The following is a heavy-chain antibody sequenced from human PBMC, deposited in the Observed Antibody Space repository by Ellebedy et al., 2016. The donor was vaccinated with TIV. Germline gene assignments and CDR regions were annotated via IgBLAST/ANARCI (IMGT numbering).Heavy chain of an antibody. CDR1: GGTFSSYA. V-gene: IGHV1-69*13. CDR2: IIPIFGTA. CDR3: ARDQHLLWFGETYYYYGMDV. D-gene: IGHD3-10*01. J-gene: IGHJ6*02. Sequence: SVKVSXKASGGTFSSYAISWVRQAPGQGLEWMGGIIPIFGTANYAQKFQGKVTITADESTSTAYMELSSLRSEDTAVYYCARDQHLLWFGETYYYYGMDVWGQGTTVTVSS.